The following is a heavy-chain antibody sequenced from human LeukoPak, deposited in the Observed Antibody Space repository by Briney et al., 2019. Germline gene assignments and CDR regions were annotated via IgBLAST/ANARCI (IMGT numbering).Heavy chain of an antibody. D-gene: IGHD2-21*02. J-gene: IGHJ5*02. Sequence: PSETLSLTCSVSGGSISSSSSYWGWIRQPPGKGLEWIGSIYYSGSSFDNPALKSRVTISVDTSKNQFSLKLSSVTAADTAVYYCARNIVVVTAIRAPSNWFDPWGQGTLVTVSS. V-gene: IGHV4-39*01. CDR2: IYYSGSS. CDR3: ARNIVVVTAIRAPSNWFDP. CDR1: GGSISSSSSY.